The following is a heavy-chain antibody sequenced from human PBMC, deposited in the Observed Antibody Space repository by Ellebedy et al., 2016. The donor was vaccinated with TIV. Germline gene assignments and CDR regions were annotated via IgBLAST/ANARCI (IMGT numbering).Heavy chain of an antibody. Sequence: ASVKVSXXASGYTFSTHGINWVRQAPGRGPEWMGWINVYQGVTNYSPKFQGRVIITTDSSTNTAYMDLRSLRSEDTAVYYCARDTAGRGRFDPWGQGTLVTVSS. V-gene: IGHV1-18*01. CDR3: ARDTAGRGRFDP. D-gene: IGHD1-26*01. CDR2: INVYQGVT. J-gene: IGHJ5*02. CDR1: GYTFSTHG.